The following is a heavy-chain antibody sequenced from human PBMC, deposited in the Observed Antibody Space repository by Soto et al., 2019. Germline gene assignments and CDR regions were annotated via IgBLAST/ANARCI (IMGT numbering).Heavy chain of an antibody. CDR3: ARGGYCSGGSCFPNWFDP. V-gene: IGHV3-48*02. Sequence: GGSLRLSCAASGFTFSSYAMSWVRQAPGKGLEWVSYISSSSGSTYYADSVKGRFTISRDNAKNSLYLQMNSLRDEDTAVYYCARGGYCSGGSCFPNWFDPWGQGTLVTVSS. D-gene: IGHD2-15*01. J-gene: IGHJ5*02. CDR2: ISSSSGST. CDR1: GFTFSSYA.